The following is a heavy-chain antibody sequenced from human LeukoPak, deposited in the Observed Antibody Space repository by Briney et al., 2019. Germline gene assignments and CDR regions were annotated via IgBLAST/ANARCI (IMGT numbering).Heavy chain of an antibody. J-gene: IGHJ4*02. V-gene: IGHV5-51*01. D-gene: IGHD2-8*01. CDR2: IYSGDSDT. CDR3: AKMYSTSPGSFDY. Sequence: GESLKISCKGSGYSFTTYWIGWVRQMPGRGLEWMGIIYSGDSDTRYSPSFKGQVTISADKSISTAYLQWSSLKASDTAMYYCAKMYSTSPGSFDYWGQGTLVTVSS. CDR1: GYSFTTYW.